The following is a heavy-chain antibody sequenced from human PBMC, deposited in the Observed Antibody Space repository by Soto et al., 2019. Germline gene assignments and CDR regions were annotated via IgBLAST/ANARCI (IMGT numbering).Heavy chain of an antibody. Sequence: QVQLQESGPGLVKPSETLSLSCTVSGDSVSSYYWSWIRQLPGRGLEWIGYIYISGNTNYNPSLKSRVTISRDTSKNQFSPNLKSVTAADTAVYYCARGVLRYYYYGMDVWGPGTTVTVSS. J-gene: IGHJ6*02. V-gene: IGHV4-59*02. CDR1: GDSVSSYY. CDR3: ARGVLRYYYYGMDV. CDR2: IYISGNT.